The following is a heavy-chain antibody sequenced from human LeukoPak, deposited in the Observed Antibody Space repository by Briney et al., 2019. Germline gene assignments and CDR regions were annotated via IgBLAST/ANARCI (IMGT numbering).Heavy chain of an antibody. Sequence: GGSLRLSCAASGFTFSSNSMNWVRKAPGKGLEWVSSIRSSSSYIYYADSVKGRFTISRDNAKNSLYLPMTSLRAEDTAVYYCARPIDQNLVVFDYWGQGTLVTVSS. J-gene: IGHJ4*02. CDR3: ARPIDQNLVVFDY. D-gene: IGHD2-8*02. CDR1: GFTFSSNS. V-gene: IGHV3-21*01. CDR2: IRSSSSYI.